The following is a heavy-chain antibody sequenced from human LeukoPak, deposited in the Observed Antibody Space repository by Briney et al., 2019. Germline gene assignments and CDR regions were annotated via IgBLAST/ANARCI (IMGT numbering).Heavy chain of an antibody. J-gene: IGHJ4*02. CDR2: ISASGAST. D-gene: IGHD6-13*01. V-gene: IGHV3-23*01. Sequence: GGSLRLSCSASGFTFSSYAMSWVRQAPGKGLDWFSTISASGASTYYADSVKGRFTISRDNSKNTLYLQMNSLRAEDTAVYYCARDNTGIAATCDYWGQGTLVTVSS. CDR1: GFTFSSYA. CDR3: ARDNTGIAATCDY.